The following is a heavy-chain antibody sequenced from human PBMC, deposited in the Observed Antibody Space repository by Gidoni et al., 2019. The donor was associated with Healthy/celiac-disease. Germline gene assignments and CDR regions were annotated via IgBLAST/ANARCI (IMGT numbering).Heavy chain of an antibody. CDR1: GLPFSSYG. Sequence: QVQLVESGGGVVQPGRSLRLSCAASGLPFSSYGMHWVRQAPGKGLEWVAVRWYDGRNKYYADSVKGRFTISRDNSKNTLYLQMNSLRAEDTAVYYCARQRYCSSTSCSALDYYFDYWGQGTLVTVSS. V-gene: IGHV3-33*01. CDR2: RWYDGRNK. J-gene: IGHJ4*02. D-gene: IGHD2-2*01. CDR3: ARQRYCSSTSCSALDYYFDY.